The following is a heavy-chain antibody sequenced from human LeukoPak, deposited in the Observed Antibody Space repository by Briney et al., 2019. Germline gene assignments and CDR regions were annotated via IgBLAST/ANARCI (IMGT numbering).Heavy chain of an antibody. CDR3: ANSYSSSSAFYFDY. CDR2: ISDSGSNT. J-gene: IGHJ4*02. CDR1: GFTFTKFW. Sequence: GGSLRLSCAASGFTFTKFWMHWVRQAPGRGLVWVSSISDSGSNTYYADSVTGRFTISRDNSKNTVYLQLNSLRAEDTAIYYCANSYSSSSAFYFDYWGQGTLVTVSS. V-gene: IGHV3-23*01. D-gene: IGHD6-6*01.